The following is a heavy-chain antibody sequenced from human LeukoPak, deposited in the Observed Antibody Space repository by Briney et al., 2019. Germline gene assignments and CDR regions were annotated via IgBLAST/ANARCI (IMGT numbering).Heavy chain of an antibody. CDR3: ARGGDGDYFDY. CDR1: GFTVSSNY. Sequence: GGSLRLSCAASGFTVSSNYMSWVRQAPGKGLEWVSVIYSGGSTYYADSVKGRFTISRDNSKSTLYLQMNSLRAEDTAVYYCARGGDGDYFDYWGQGTLVTVSS. J-gene: IGHJ4*02. D-gene: IGHD3-10*01. CDR2: IYSGGST. V-gene: IGHV3-66*01.